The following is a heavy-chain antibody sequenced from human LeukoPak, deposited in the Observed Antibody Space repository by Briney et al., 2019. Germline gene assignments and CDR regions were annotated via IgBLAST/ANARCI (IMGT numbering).Heavy chain of an antibody. Sequence: GSLRLSCAASGFTLSSYAMSWVRQAPGKGLEWVSAISAGGGGTYFTDSVRGRFTISRDNSKNTLYLQMNSLRAEDTGVYYCAKGVRQQLVRTYYFDYWGQGTLVTVSS. CDR2: ISAGGGGT. CDR1: GFTLSSYA. V-gene: IGHV3-23*01. CDR3: AKGVRQQLVRTYYFDY. J-gene: IGHJ4*02. D-gene: IGHD6-6*01.